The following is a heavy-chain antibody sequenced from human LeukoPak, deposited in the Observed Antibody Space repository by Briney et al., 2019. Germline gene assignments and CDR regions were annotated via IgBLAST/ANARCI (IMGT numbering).Heavy chain of an antibody. V-gene: IGHV1-18*01. J-gene: IGHJ4*02. CDR1: GYTFTSYA. Sequence: ASVKVSCKASGYTFTSYAMHWVRQAPGQGLEWMGWISASNGNTHYAQMLQGRVTMTTDTSTSTAYMELRSLRSDDTAVYYCARDSDTYSSSWFYFDYWGQGTLLTVSS. D-gene: IGHD6-13*01. CDR3: ARDSDTYSSSWFYFDY. CDR2: ISASNGNT.